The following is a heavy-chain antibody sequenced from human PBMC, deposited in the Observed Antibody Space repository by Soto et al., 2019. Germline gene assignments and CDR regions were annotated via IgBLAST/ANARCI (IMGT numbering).Heavy chain of an antibody. V-gene: IGHV1-18*01. Sequence: ASVKVSCKASGYTFTSYGISWVRQAPGQGLEWMGWISAYNGNTNYAQKLQGRVTMTTDTSTSTAYMELRSLISDDTAVYYCARDVPRYDILTGYYQNWFDPWGQGTLVTVSS. D-gene: IGHD3-9*01. J-gene: IGHJ5*02. CDR3: ARDVPRYDILTGYYQNWFDP. CDR2: ISAYNGNT. CDR1: GYTFTSYG.